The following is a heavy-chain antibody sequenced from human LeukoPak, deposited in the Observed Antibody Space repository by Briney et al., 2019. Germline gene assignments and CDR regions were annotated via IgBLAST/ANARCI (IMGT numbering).Heavy chain of an antibody. V-gene: IGHV3-21*01. Sequence: GGSLILSCAASGFSLSSHSMNWIRQAPGKGLEWVSSISSSSSYIYYAESVKGRVTVSRDNAKKSLFLQMNSLRAEDTAVYYCARGPSGYHNTGGQGTLVTVSS. CDR2: ISSSSSYI. J-gene: IGHJ4*02. D-gene: IGHD5-12*01. CDR1: GFSLSSHS. CDR3: ARGPSGYHNT.